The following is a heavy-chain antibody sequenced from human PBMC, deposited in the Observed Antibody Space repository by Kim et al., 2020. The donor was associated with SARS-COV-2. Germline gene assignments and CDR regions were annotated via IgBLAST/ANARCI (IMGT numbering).Heavy chain of an antibody. Sequence: ASVQVSCKASGYTFTNYAISWVRQAPGQGLEWMGWINTDTGNPTYAQAFTGRFVFSLDTSVSTAYLHISSLKAEDTALYYCARVIWGSYRYTDYWGQGTLVTVSS. CDR2: INTDTGNP. CDR3: ARVIWGSYRYTDY. J-gene: IGHJ4*02. V-gene: IGHV7-4-1*02. CDR1: GYTFTNYA. D-gene: IGHD3-16*02.